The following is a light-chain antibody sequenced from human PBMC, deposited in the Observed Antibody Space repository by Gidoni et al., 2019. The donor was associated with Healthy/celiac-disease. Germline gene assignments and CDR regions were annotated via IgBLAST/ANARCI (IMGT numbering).Light chain of an antibody. J-gene: IGLJ2*01. V-gene: IGLV3-1*01. CDR2: QDS. CDR3: QAWDSSTAVV. Sequence: SYELTQPPSVSVSPGQTASITCSGDNLGDKYACWYQQKPGQPPVLVIYQDSKRPSGIPERFSGSNSGNTATLTISGTQAMDEADYYCQAWDSSTAVVFGGGTKLTV. CDR1: NLGDKY.